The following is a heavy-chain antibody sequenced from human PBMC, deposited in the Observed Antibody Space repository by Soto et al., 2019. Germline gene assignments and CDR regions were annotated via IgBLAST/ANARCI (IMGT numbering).Heavy chain of an antibody. V-gene: IGHV3-23*01. J-gene: IGHJ4*02. D-gene: IGHD2-21*01. CDR2: MTGSGATI. CDR3: AKDAVYNDGLWLMDS. CDR1: GFTISTFA. Sequence: GGSLRLSCAASGFTISTFAMTWVRQAPGKGLESVCGMTGSGATIHYADAVKGRFTISKDNSRNVLYLQMDYLRDEDTAVYYCAKDAVYNDGLWLMDSWGQGTLVTVSS.